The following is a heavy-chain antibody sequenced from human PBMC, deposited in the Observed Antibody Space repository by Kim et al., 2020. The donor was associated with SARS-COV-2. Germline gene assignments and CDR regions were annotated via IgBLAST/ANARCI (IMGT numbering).Heavy chain of an antibody. CDR1: GFTFSNAW. Sequence: GGSLRLSCAASGFTFSNAWMSWVRQAPGKGLEWVGRIKSKTDGGTTDYAAPVKGRFTISRDDSKNTLYLQMNSLKTEDTAVYYCTVHRRRTNYDILTGPEGYFDYWGQGTLVTVSS. J-gene: IGHJ4*02. CDR2: IKSKTDGGTT. D-gene: IGHD3-9*01. V-gene: IGHV3-15*01. CDR3: TVHRRRTNYDILTGPEGYFDY.